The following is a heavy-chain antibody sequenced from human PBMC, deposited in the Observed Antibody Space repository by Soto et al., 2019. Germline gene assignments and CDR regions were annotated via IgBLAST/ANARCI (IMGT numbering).Heavy chain of an antibody. CDR1: GFTFSNYA. D-gene: IGHD3-16*01. V-gene: IGHV3-23*01. CDR2: ISGSGGRS. J-gene: IGHJ4*02. Sequence: EVQLLDSGGGLVQPGGSLRLSCAASGFTFSNYAMTWVRQGPGKGLEWVSGISGSGGRSYYADSVKGRITISRDNSKSTLYLQINSLRAEDTAVYYCEKACYVWSSEQPYYFDYWGQGTLVTVSS. CDR3: EKACYVWSSEQPYYFDY.